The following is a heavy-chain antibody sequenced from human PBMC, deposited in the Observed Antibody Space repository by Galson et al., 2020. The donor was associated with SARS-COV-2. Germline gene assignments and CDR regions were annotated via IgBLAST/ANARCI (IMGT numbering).Heavy chain of an antibody. J-gene: IGHJ4*02. CDR2: MSSSGTYI. D-gene: IGHD3-3*01. Sequence: GGSLRLSCAASGFTFSSYTIHWVRQAPGKGLEWVSSMSSSGTYIKYLDSVKGRFTISRDNAENSLYLQMNSVRADDTAVYYCARDAGSADMEWLVTPMWGFDYWGQGTLVTVSS. V-gene: IGHV3-21*01. CDR3: ARDAGSADMEWLVTPMWGFDY. CDR1: GFTFSSYT.